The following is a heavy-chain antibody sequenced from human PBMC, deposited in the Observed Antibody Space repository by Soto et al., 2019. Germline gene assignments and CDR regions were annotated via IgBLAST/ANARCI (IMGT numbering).Heavy chain of an antibody. D-gene: IGHD3-22*01. V-gene: IGHV3-30-3*01. Sequence: GGSLRLSCAASGFTFSSYAMHWVRQAPGKGLEWVAVISYDGSNKYYADSVKGRFTISRDNSKNTLYLQMNSLRAEDTAVYYCANTPVGSSGYLNYWGQGTLVTVSS. CDR2: ISYDGSNK. J-gene: IGHJ4*02. CDR1: GFTFSSYA. CDR3: ANTPVGSSGYLNY.